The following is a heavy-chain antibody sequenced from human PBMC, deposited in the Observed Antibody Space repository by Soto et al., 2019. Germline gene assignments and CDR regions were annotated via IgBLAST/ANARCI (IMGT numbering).Heavy chain of an antibody. V-gene: IGHV3-15*01. CDR3: TTGAFFDN. CDR2: IKSKPNGGTR. J-gene: IGHJ4*02. CDR1: VFTFSNAW. Sequence: EVQLVESGGGLVKPGGSLSLTCVGSVFTFSNAWMSWVRQAPGKGLEWVGRIKSKPNGGTRDYAAPVKGRFAVSRYNSINTFFLQINSLKIEDAAVYYCTTGAFFDNWGQGTLDIVAS.